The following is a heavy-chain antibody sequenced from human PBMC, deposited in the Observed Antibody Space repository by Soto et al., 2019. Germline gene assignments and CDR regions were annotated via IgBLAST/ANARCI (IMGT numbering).Heavy chain of an antibody. CDR2: ISGSGGST. CDR3: ARAITMVRGVIITGGYYFDY. D-gene: IGHD3-10*01. Sequence: GGSLRLSCAASGFTFSSYAMSWVRQAPGKGLEWVSAISGSGGSTYYADSVKGRFTISRDNSKNTLYLQMNSLRAEDTAVYYCARAITMVRGVIITGGYYFDYWGQGTLVTVSS. J-gene: IGHJ4*02. V-gene: IGHV3-23*01. CDR1: GFTFSSYA.